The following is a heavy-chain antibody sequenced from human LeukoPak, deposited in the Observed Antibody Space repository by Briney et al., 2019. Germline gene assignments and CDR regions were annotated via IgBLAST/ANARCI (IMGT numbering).Heavy chain of an antibody. CDR1: GGSISSGSYY. D-gene: IGHD3-3*01. Sequence: SETLSLTCTVSGGSISSGSYYSSWIRQPAGKGLEWIGRIYTSGSTNYNPSLKSRVTISVDTSKNQFSLKLSSVTAADTAVYYCARDRVGITIFAAHHDAFDIWGQGTMVTVSS. V-gene: IGHV4-61*02. J-gene: IGHJ3*02. CDR3: ARDRVGITIFAAHHDAFDI. CDR2: IYTSGST.